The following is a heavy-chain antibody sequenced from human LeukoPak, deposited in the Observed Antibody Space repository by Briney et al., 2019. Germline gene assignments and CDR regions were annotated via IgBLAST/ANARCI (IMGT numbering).Heavy chain of an antibody. V-gene: IGHV4-39*01. D-gene: IGHD2/OR15-2a*01. CDR1: GGPISSSNYY. J-gene: IGHJ4*02. CDR2: IYYRGST. Sequence: RSSETLSLTCTVSGGPISSSNYYWGWIRQPPGKGLEWIGSIYYRGSTYYNPSLKSRVTISVDTSKSNFSLKLSSVTAADTAVYYCARQVYAASGLDNWGQGTLVTVSS. CDR3: ARQVYAASGLDN.